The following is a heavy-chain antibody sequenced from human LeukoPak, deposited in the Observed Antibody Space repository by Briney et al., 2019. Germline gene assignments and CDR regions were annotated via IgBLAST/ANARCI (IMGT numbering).Heavy chain of an antibody. CDR3: AKDKAGTIVWYGRWAIGLFDY. CDR1: GFNFDAYA. Sequence: GGSLGLSCAASGFNFDAYAMHWVRQAAGKGLRWISLISADGGSTYYADSVKGRFTISRDNSRNSLYLQMNSLTTEDTAFYYCAKDKAGTIVWYGRWAIGLFDYWGQGTLLTVSS. J-gene: IGHJ4*02. V-gene: IGHV3-43*02. CDR2: ISADGGST. D-gene: IGHD6-13*01.